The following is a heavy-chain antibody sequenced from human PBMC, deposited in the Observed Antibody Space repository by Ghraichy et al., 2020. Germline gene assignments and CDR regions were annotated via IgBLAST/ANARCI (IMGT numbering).Heavy chain of an antibody. CDR2: INHSGST. D-gene: IGHD6-13*01. J-gene: IGHJ5*02. Sequence: SETLSLTCAVYGGSFSGYYWSWIRQPPGKGLEWIGEINHSGSTNYNPSLKSRVTISVDMSKSQFSLKLSSVTAADTAVFYCARGLYSSSWYRGWFDPWGQGTQVTVSS. CDR1: GGSFSGYY. V-gene: IGHV4-34*01. CDR3: ARGLYSSSWYRGWFDP.